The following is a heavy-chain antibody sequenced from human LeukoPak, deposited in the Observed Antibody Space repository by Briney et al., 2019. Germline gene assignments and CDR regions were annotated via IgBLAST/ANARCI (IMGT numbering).Heavy chain of an antibody. J-gene: IGHJ4*02. CDR3: ARERQDY. CDR2: INHSGST. V-gene: IGHV4-34*01. CDR1: GGSFSGYY. Sequence: SETLSLTCAVYGGSFSGYYWSWIRQPPGEGLEWIGEINHSGSTNYDPSLKCRVTISVDTSKNQFSLKLSSVTAADTAVYYCARERQDYWGQGTLVTVSS.